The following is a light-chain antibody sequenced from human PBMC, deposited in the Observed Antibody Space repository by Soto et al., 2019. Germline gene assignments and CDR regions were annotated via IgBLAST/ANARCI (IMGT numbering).Light chain of an antibody. Sequence: DIQMTQSPSSLSASVGDRVTITCRASQSVSKYLNWYQQKPGKAPKLLIYAASSLHSGGPSRFSVSGSGTYFTLTISSLQPEDFASYYCQQSYSTPGTFGQGTKLEI. V-gene: IGKV1-39*01. J-gene: IGKJ1*01. CDR1: QSVSKY. CDR3: QQSYSTPGT. CDR2: AAS.